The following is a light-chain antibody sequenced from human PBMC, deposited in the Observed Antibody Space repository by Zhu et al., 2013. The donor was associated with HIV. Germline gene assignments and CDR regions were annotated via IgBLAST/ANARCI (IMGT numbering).Light chain of an antibody. Sequence: EIVLTQSPGTLSLSPGERATLSCRASQSVSSSYLAWYHQKPGQAPRLLIYGASSRATGIPDRFSGSGSGTDFTLTISRVEPEDFAVYYCQQYGSSPYTFGQGTKLEIK. V-gene: IGKV3-20*01. J-gene: IGKJ2*01. CDR2: GAS. CDR1: QSVSSSY. CDR3: QQYGSSPYT.